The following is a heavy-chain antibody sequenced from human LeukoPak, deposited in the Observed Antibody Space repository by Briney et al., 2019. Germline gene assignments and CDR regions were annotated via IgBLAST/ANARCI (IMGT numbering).Heavy chain of an antibody. D-gene: IGHD4-23*01. CDR2: TYYSGST. J-gene: IGHJ4*02. CDR3: ARVRTVVTPSMFDY. CDR1: GGSISSSSYY. Sequence: SETLSLTCTVSGGSISSSSYYWGWIRQPPGKGLEWIGSTYYSGSTYYNPSLKSRVTISVDTSKNQFSLKLSSVTAADTAVYYCARVRTVVTPSMFDYWGQGTLVTVSS. V-gene: IGHV4-39*07.